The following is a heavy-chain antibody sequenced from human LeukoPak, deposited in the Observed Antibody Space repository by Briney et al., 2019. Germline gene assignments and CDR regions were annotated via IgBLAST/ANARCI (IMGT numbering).Heavy chain of an antibody. V-gene: IGHV3-30*18. CDR3: AKGVVAATNAAYYGMDV. D-gene: IGHD2-15*01. CDR1: GFTFSNYG. J-gene: IGHJ6*02. Sequence: PGRSLRLSCAASGFTFSNYGMHWVRQAPGKGLEWVAVSYDESDKYYADSVKGRFTISRDNSKNTLYLQMNSLRPEDTAVYYCAKGVVAATNAAYYGMDVWGQGTTVTVSS. CDR2: SYDESDK.